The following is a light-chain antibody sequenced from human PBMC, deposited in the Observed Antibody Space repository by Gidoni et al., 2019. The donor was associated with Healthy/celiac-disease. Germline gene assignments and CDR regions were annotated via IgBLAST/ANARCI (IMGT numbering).Light chain of an antibody. V-gene: IGLV1-40*01. CDR1: SSNIGAGYD. Sequence: QSVLTQPPSASRAPGQRVTISCTGSSSNIGAGYDVHWYQQLPGTAPKLLIYGNSNRPSGVPDRFSGSKSGTSASLAITGLQAEDEADYYCQSYDSSLSGPWVFGGGTKLTVL. CDR3: QSYDSSLSGPWV. J-gene: IGLJ3*02. CDR2: GNS.